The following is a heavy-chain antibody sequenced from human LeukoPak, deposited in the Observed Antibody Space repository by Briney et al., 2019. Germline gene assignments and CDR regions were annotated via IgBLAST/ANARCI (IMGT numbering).Heavy chain of an antibody. J-gene: IGHJ4*02. D-gene: IGHD4-17*01. CDR1: GFTFSSYG. CDR2: IWYDGGNK. CDR3: ARGGTTVTTPLDY. Sequence: GGSLRLSCAASGFTFSSYGMHWVRQAPGKGLEWVAVIWYDGGNKYYADSVKGRFTISRDNSKNTLYLQMNSLRAEDTAVYYCARGGTTVTTPLDYWGQGTLVTVSS. V-gene: IGHV3-33*01.